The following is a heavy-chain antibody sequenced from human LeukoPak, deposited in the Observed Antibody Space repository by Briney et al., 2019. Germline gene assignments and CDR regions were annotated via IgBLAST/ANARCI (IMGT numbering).Heavy chain of an antibody. V-gene: IGHV3-23*01. CDR3: AKGDYYDFDY. Sequence: GGSLRLSCAASGFTVTTYAMSWVRQAPGKGLECVSTISSSGVSAYYADSVKGRFTISRDNSKNTLFLQMNSLRGEDTAVYYCAKGDYYDFDYWGQGTLVTVSS. CDR1: GFTVTTYA. CDR2: ISSSGVSA. D-gene: IGHD3-10*01. J-gene: IGHJ4*02.